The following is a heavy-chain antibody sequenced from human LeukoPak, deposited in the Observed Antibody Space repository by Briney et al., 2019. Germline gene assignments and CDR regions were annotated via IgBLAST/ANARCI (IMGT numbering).Heavy chain of an antibody. CDR2: ISSSGSSI. CDR1: GFTFSSSS. D-gene: IGHD3-10*01. V-gene: IGHV3-21*01. CDR3: ARGFYGLGSWGWSDP. J-gene: IGHJ5*02. Sequence: PGGSLRLSCAASGFTFSSSSMNWVRQAPGKGLEWVSSISSSGSSIYYADSVKGRFTISRDNAKNSLYLQMNSLRAEDTAVYYCARGFYGLGSWGWSDPWGQGTLVTVSS.